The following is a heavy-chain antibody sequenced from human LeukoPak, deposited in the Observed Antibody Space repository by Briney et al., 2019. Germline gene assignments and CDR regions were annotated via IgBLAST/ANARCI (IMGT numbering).Heavy chain of an antibody. J-gene: IGHJ4*02. V-gene: IGHV4-30-4*01. CDR3: ARGHPDHFDY. Sequence: SSETLSLTCTVSGGSISSGDYYWSWIRQPPGKGLEWIGYNYYSGSTYYNPSLKSRVTISVDTSKNQFSLKLSSVTAADTAVYYCARGHPDHFDYWGQGTLVTVSS. D-gene: IGHD1-14*01. CDR2: NYYSGST. CDR1: GGSISSGDYY.